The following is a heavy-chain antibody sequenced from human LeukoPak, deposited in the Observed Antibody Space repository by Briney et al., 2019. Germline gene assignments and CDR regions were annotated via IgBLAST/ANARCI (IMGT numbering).Heavy chain of an antibody. V-gene: IGHV4-59*01. CDR1: GGSISSYC. J-gene: IGHJ4*02. CDR3: ASFPGTSRFEY. Sequence: PPETLSCTGTGSGGSISSYCWSWIRQPPGKGLEWIGYIFYSGSTNYNPSLKRRVTISVDTSKNQFSLKLSSVTAADTAVYYCASFPGTSRFEYWGQGTLVHVSS. D-gene: IGHD1-26*01. CDR2: IFYSGST.